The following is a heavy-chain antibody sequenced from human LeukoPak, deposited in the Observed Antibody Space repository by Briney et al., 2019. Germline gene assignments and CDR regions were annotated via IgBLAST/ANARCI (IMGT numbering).Heavy chain of an antibody. Sequence: SATLSLTCALSDYSFSSGFSWGWIRQPPGKGLEWIGSIYHSGSTYYNPSLKSRVTISVDTSKNQFSLKLSSVTAADTAVYYCARPIYYDSSGYLYWGKGTLVTVSS. V-gene: IGHV4-38-2*01. J-gene: IGHJ4*02. CDR3: ARPIYYDSSGYLY. D-gene: IGHD3-22*01. CDR2: IYHSGST. CDR1: DYSFSSGFS.